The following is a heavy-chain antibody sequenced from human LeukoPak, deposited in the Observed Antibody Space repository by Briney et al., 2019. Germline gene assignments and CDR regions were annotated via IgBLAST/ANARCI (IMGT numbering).Heavy chain of an antibody. J-gene: IGHJ4*02. CDR3: AKSAYSSGWSPSDY. Sequence: GGSLTLSCAASGFTFSSYSMSWVRQAPGKGLKGVSAISGSGGSTYYAHSVKGRFTISRDNSKNTLYLQMNSLRAEDTAVYYCAKSAYSSGWSPSDYWGQGTLVTVSS. V-gene: IGHV3-23*01. D-gene: IGHD6-19*01. CDR1: GFTFSSYS. CDR2: ISGSGGST.